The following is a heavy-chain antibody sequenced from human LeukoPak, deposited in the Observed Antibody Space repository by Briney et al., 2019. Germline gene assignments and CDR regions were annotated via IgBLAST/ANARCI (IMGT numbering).Heavy chain of an antibody. V-gene: IGHV5-51*01. CDR3: ATTSRHFDY. D-gene: IGHD6-6*01. J-gene: IGHJ4*02. CDR1: GYSFTSYW. CDR2: VYPGDSET. Sequence: GESLKISCKGSGYSFTSYWIGWVRQMPGRGLEWMGIVYPGDSETRYSPSFQDQVTISADKSINTAYLQWSSLRASDTAIHYCATTSRHFDYWGQGTLLTVSS.